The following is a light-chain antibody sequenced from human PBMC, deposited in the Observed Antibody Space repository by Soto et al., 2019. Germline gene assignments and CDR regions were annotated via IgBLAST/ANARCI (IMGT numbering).Light chain of an antibody. CDR1: QSVSSSY. CDR3: QQYGSSPRNT. CDR2: GAS. J-gene: IGKJ2*01. V-gene: IGKV3-20*01. Sequence: EIVLTQSPGTLSLSPGERATLSCRASQSVSSSYLAWYQQKPGQAPRLLIYGASSRATGIPDRFSGSGSGTDFTLTISRLEPEDFAVYYCQQYGSSPRNTFGQGTKVDIK.